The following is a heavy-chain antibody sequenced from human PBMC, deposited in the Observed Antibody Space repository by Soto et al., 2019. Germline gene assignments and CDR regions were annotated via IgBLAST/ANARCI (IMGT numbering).Heavy chain of an antibody. Sequence: XGSLRLSCAASGFTFGNYDMSWVRQAPGKWLEWVSGVSSSGRSTNYADSVKGRFTISRDNPKNTLYLQINSLRAEDTAVYYCVREVCSGGLPKVSDYWGQGPQVTVSS. CDR2: VSSSGRST. D-gene: IGHD2-15*01. V-gene: IGHV3-23*01. J-gene: IGHJ4*02. CDR1: GFTFGNYD. CDR3: VREVCSGGLPKVSDY.